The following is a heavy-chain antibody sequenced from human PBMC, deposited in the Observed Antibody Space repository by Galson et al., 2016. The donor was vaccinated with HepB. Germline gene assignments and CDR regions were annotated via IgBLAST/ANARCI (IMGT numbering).Heavy chain of an antibody. J-gene: IGHJ4*02. CDR1: GFNFRNYG. V-gene: IGHV3-33*01. CDR2: IWHDGHIK. D-gene: IGHD3-3*01. Sequence: SLRLSCATSGFNFRNYGMHWVRQAPGKGLEWVAAIWHDGHIKYYADSMKGRFTISRGDSRTYLEMNGLRVDDTAVYYCGRDPRRGAEWSCDYWGQGTLVTVSS. CDR3: GRDPRRGAEWSCDY.